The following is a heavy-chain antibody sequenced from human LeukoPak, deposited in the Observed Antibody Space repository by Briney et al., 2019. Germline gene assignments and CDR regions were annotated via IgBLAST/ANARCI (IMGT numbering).Heavy chain of an antibody. V-gene: IGHV1-69*05. D-gene: IGHD6-6*01. CDR2: IIPIFGTA. Sequence: GASVKVSCKASGGTFSSYAISWVRQAPGQGLEWMGGIIPIFGTANYAQKFQGRVTITTDESTSTAYMELSSLRSEDTAVYYCAREIAARVEDYYYYYMDVWGKGATVTVS. CDR3: AREIAARVEDYYYYYMDV. J-gene: IGHJ6*03. CDR1: GGTFSSYA.